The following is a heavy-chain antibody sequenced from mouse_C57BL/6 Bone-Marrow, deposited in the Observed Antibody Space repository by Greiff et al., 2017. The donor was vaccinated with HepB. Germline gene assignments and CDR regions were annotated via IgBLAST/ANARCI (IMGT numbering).Heavy chain of an antibody. CDR1: GFTFSSYA. V-gene: IGHV5-9-1*02. CDR2: ISSGGDYI. J-gene: IGHJ2*01. Sequence: DVHLVESGEGLVKPGGSLKLSCAASGFTFSSYAMSWVRQTPEKRLEWVAYISSGGDYIYYADTVKGRFTISRDNARNTLYLQMSSLKSEDTAMYYCTREYDYDEGDFDYWGQGTTLTVSS. D-gene: IGHD2-4*01. CDR3: TREYDYDEGDFDY.